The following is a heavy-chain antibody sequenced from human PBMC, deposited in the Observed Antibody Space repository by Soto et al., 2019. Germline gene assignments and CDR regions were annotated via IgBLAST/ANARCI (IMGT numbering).Heavy chain of an antibody. Sequence: QVQLQESGPGLVKPSEPLSLTCTVSGCALTKYYWSWIRQPAGKGLEWIGRISTSGNVVSKASLSSGLTMSVATSKNQFSLRLTSVTAADTAVYYCARDNNDFWSLYPLAFDYWGQGALVTVSS. CDR3: ARDNNDFWSLYPLAFDY. CDR2: ISTSGNV. J-gene: IGHJ4*02. V-gene: IGHV4-4*07. CDR1: GCALTKYY. D-gene: IGHD3-3*01.